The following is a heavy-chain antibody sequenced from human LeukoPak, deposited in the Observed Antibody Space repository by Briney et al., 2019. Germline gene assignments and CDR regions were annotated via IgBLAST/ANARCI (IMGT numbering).Heavy chain of an antibody. CDR1: GYTFNRYA. J-gene: IGHJ4*02. CDR3: ARETPSRYFDY. D-gene: IGHD4-23*01. CDR2: INAANGNT. Sequence: ASVKVSCKTSGYTFNRYAIHWVRQAPGQGLEWMGWINAANGNTKYSQKFQGRVTITMDTSASTAYMELSSLESEDTAVYYCARETPSRYFDYWGQGTLVTVSS. V-gene: IGHV1-3*01.